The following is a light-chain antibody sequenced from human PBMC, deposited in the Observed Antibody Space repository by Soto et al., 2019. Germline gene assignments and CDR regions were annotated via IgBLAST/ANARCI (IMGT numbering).Light chain of an antibody. Sequence: EIVMTQSPATLSLSPGEIATVSGRASQSVSSNLAWYQQKPGQAPGFLIYDASNRATGIPARFSGSGPGTDFTLTISSLEPEDFAVYYCQQRSNWLRTFGQGTRLEIK. CDR2: DAS. CDR1: QSVSSN. CDR3: QQRSNWLRT. V-gene: IGKV3D-11*02. J-gene: IGKJ5*01.